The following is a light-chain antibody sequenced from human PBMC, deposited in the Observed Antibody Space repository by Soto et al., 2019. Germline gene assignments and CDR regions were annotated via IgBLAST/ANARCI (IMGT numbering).Light chain of an antibody. V-gene: IGKV1-12*01. CDR2: TAS. J-gene: IGKJ4*01. CDR3: QQGKIFPLT. CDR1: QDINKW. Sequence: DIQMTQSPSSVSASVGDRVTITCRASQDINKWLAWYQQKPGLAPNLVIYTASRLHGGGPSRFRGSASGTDFTLTISSLQPEDVETYYCQQGKIFPLTVGGGTKVDIK.